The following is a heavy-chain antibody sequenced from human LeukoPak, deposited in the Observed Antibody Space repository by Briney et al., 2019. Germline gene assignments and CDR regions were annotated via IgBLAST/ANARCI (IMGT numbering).Heavy chain of an antibody. Sequence: GGSLGLSCAAAGFTFNNYAMSWVRQAPGKGLKWVSGISSGGSTYYADSVKGRFTISRDNSKNTLYLQMNSLRAEDTAVYYCAKDTYSTSPYYFDYWGQGTLVTVSS. CDR2: ISSGGST. CDR1: GFTFNNYA. J-gene: IGHJ4*02. V-gene: IGHV3-23*01. D-gene: IGHD1-26*01. CDR3: AKDTYSTSPYYFDY.